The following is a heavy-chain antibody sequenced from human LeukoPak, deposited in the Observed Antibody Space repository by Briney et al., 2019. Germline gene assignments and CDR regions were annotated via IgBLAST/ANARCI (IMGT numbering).Heavy chain of an antibody. CDR3: AREENDFWSGQEFDI. D-gene: IGHD3-3*01. CDR2: ISYDGSSK. J-gene: IGHJ3*02. CDR1: GFTFSSYA. V-gene: IGHV3-30-3*01. Sequence: PGGSLRLSCAASGFTFSSYAIHWVRQAPGKGLEWVTSISYDGSSKSYADSVKGRFTISRDNSKNTLYLQMNSLRVEDAAVYYCAREENDFWSGQEFDIWGQGTMVTVSS.